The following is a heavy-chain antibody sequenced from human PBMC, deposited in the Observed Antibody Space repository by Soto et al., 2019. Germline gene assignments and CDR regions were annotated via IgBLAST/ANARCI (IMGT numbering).Heavy chain of an antibody. J-gene: IGHJ4*02. CDR2: IRSKSNSYAT. CDR1: GFTFSGSA. Sequence: VQLVESGGGLVQPGGSLKLSCAVSGFTFSGSAMHWVRQASGKGLEWVRRIRSKSNSYATAYAASVKGRFTISRDDSKNTAYLQMNSLKTEDTAVYYCTRGYGDYVRDYWGQGTLVTVSS. D-gene: IGHD4-17*01. V-gene: IGHV3-73*01. CDR3: TRGYGDYVRDY.